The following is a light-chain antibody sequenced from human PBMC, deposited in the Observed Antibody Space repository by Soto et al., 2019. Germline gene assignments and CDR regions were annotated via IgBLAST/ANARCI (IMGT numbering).Light chain of an antibody. CDR2: GAS. CDR1: QSVSSN. Sequence: EIVMTQSPATLSVSPGGRATLSCRASQSVSSNLAWYQQKPGQAPRLLIYGASTRATGFPARFSGSGSGTEFTLTISSLQSEDFAVYYCQQYKNWPITFGGGTKVDIK. CDR3: QQYKNWPIT. V-gene: IGKV3-15*01. J-gene: IGKJ4*01.